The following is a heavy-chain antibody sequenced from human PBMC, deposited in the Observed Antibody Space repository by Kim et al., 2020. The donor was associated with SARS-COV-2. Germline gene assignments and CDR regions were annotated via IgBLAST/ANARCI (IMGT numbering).Heavy chain of an antibody. D-gene: IGHD3-16*01. J-gene: IGHJ4*02. CDR3: ARDRQVMYFDY. CDR2: N. Sequence: NDYAVSVKSRMTINPDTSKNQFSLQLNSVTPEDTAVYYCARDRQVMYFDYWGQGTLVTVSS. V-gene: IGHV6-1*01.